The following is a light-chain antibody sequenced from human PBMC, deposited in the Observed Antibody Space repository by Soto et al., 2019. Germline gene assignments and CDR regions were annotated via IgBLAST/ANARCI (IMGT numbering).Light chain of an antibody. CDR1: QSISSR. J-gene: IGKJ4*01. CDR2: EAS. V-gene: IGKV1-5*03. CDR3: QQYNSYPLT. Sequence: DIQMTQSPSTLSASIGDRVTITCRASQSISSRLAWYQQKPRKAPKLLIHEASSLESGVPSRFSGSGSETEFTLTISSLQPDDFATYYCQQYNSYPLTFGGGTKVEIK.